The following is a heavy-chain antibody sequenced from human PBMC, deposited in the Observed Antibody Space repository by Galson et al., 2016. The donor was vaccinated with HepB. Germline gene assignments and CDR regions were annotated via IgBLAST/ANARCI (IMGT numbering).Heavy chain of an antibody. J-gene: IGHJ5*02. CDR1: GFAFSNYS. CDR3: VKGWNSLDP. Sequence: SLRLSCAASGFAFSNYSMSWVRQAPGKGLEWVSEITGSGNKTYYADSVRGRFTVSRDNSKNALYLQMNSLRAEDTAVYYCVKGWNSLDPWGQGTLVTVSS. D-gene: IGHD1-1*01. CDR2: ITGSGNKT. V-gene: IGHV3-23*01.